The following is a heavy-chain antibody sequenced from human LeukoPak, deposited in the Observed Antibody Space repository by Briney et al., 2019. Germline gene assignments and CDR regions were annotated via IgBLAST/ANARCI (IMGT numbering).Heavy chain of an antibody. CDR3: VGTIASRGSEY. V-gene: IGHV3-74*01. CDR1: GFTFTNYW. D-gene: IGHD6-6*01. Sequence: PGGSLRLFCAASGFTFTNYWMHWVRQARGMGLVWVSRLPPDELGIIYADSVKGRFTVSRDNAKNTVYLQMNNLRVDDTAMYYCVGTIASRGSEYWGQGALVTVSS. CDR2: LPPDELGI. J-gene: IGHJ4*02.